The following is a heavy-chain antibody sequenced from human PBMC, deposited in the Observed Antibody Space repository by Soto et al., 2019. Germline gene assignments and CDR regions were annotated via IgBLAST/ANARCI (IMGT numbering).Heavy chain of an antibody. J-gene: IGHJ4*02. CDR3: ARGLGYGVIAVAGNDY. D-gene: IGHD6-19*01. CDR1: GYTFTSYD. CDR2: MNPNSGNT. Sequence: ASVKVSCKASGYTFTSYDINWVRQATGQGLEWMGWMNPNSGNTGYAQKFQGRVTMTRNTSISTAYMELSSLRSEDTAVYYCARGLGYGVIAVAGNDYWGQGTLVPVSS. V-gene: IGHV1-8*01.